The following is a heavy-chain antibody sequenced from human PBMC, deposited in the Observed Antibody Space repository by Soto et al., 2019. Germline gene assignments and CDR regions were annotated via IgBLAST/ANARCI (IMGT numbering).Heavy chain of an antibody. Sequence: QVQLVQSGPEVKKPGASVKVSCKASGNTFASHGFSWVRQAPGQGLEWMGWISGFNGQTNYALKFQGRVTLTTDTSTSTAYMELRSLRPDGTAVYFCARVDPRGVAVVRDYWGQGTLVTVSS. J-gene: IGHJ4*02. CDR1: GNTFASHG. CDR3: ARVDPRGVAVVRDY. V-gene: IGHV1-18*01. D-gene: IGHD3-10*01. CDR2: ISGFNGQT.